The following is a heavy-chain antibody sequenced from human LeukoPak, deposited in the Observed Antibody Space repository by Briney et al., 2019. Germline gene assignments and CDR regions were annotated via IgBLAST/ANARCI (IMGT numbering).Heavy chain of an antibody. J-gene: IGHJ3*02. CDR3: ASRKRNKQQLVYDAFDI. V-gene: IGHV4-39*01. Sequence: SETLSLTCTVSGGSISSSSYYWGWIRQPPGKGLEWIGSIYYSGSTYYNPSLKSRVTISVDTSKNQFSLKLSSVTAADTAVYHCASRKRNKQQLVYDAFDIWGQGTMVTVSS. CDR1: GGSISSSSYY. D-gene: IGHD6-13*01. CDR2: IYYSGST.